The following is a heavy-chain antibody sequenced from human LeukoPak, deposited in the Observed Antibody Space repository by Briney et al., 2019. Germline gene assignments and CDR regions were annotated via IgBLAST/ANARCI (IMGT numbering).Heavy chain of an antibody. CDR3: ARDYRSSSGRSIDY. Sequence: GGSLRLSCAASGFTFSNYWMSWVRQAPGKGLEGVANIKQDGSEKYYVDSVKGRFTVSRDNAKNSLYLQMNNLRAEDTSVYYCARDYRSSSGRSIDYWGQGTLVTVSS. V-gene: IGHV3-7*01. CDR1: GFTFSNYW. CDR2: IKQDGSEK. D-gene: IGHD6-6*01. J-gene: IGHJ4*02.